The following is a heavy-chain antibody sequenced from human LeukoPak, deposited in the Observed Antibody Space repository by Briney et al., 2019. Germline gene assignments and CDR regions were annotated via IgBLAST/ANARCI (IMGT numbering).Heavy chain of an antibody. Sequence: ASVKVSCKASGYTFTRNYMHWVRQAPGQGLEWMGIINPSGGSTSYAQKFQGRVTMTRDTSTSTVYMELSSLRSEDTAVYYCARDLMGNGYSSGWQYFQHWGQGTLVTVSS. CDR3: ARDLMGNGYSSGWQYFQH. D-gene: IGHD6-19*01. CDR2: INPSGGST. J-gene: IGHJ1*01. V-gene: IGHV1-46*01. CDR1: GYTFTRNY.